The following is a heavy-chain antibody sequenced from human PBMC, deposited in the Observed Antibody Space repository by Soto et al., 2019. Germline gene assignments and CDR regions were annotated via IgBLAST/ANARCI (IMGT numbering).Heavy chain of an antibody. J-gene: IGHJ4*02. V-gene: IGHV3-21*06. CDR3: ARESEDRTSNFDX. Sequence: GGSLRLSCAASGFTFTRYSMNWVRQAPGKGLEWVSSISSTTNYIYYGDSMKVRFTISRDNASNSLYLEMNSLRAEDTAVYYCARESEDRTSNFDXWGQGTLVTVSX. CDR2: ISSTTNYI. CDR1: GFTFTRYS.